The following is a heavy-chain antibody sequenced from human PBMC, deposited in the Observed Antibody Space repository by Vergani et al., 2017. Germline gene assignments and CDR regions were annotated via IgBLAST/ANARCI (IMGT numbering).Heavy chain of an antibody. CDR2: ISGSGGST. CDR3: ARVQAYYYYGMDV. Sequence: EVQLLESGGGLVQPGGSLRLSCAASGFTFSSYAMSWVRQAPGKGLEWVSAISGSGGSTYYADSVKGRFTISRDNSKNTLYLQMNSLRAEDTAVYYCARVQAYYYYGMDVWGQGTTVTVSS. J-gene: IGHJ6*02. CDR1: GFTFSSYA. V-gene: IGHV3-23*01.